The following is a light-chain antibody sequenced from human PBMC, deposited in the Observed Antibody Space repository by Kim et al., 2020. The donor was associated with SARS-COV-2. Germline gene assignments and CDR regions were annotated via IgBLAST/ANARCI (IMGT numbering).Light chain of an antibody. CDR2: DVS. Sequence: GQSITISCSRTGSLDGDYIYVSWYQQRPDKAPKLIMYDVSDRRSGVSTHFSGSKSGNTASLTISGLQAADEADYYCTSYKGADTVVFGGGTQLTVL. J-gene: IGLJ2*01. CDR1: GSLDGDYIY. CDR3: TSYKGADTVV. V-gene: IGLV2-14*03.